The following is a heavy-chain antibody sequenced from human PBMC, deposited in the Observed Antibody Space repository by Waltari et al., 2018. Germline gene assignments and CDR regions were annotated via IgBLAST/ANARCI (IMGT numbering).Heavy chain of an antibody. D-gene: IGHD2-8*01. V-gene: IGHV3-23*01. CDR1: GFTFSSYA. CDR3: AKVIMVYAGTDAFDI. Sequence: EVQLLESGGGLVQPGGSLRLPCAASGFTFSSYAMRWVRQATGKGLEWVSAISGSGVSTYYADSVKGRFTISRDNSKNTLYLQMNSLRAEDTAVYYCAKVIMVYAGTDAFDIWGQGTMVTVSS. CDR2: ISGSGVST. J-gene: IGHJ3*02.